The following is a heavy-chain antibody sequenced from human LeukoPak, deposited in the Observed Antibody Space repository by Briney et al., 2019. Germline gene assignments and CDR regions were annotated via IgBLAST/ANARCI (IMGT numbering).Heavy chain of an antibody. Sequence: GGSLRLSCAASGFTFSSYSMNWVRQAPGKGLEWVSSISSSSSYIYYADSVKGRFTISRDNAKNSLYLQMNSLRPDDTAVYYCSRDRLGGLDLWGQGTLVTVSS. CDR3: SRDRLGGLDL. CDR1: GFTFSSYS. V-gene: IGHV3-21*01. CDR2: ISSSSSYI. J-gene: IGHJ5*02. D-gene: IGHD5-12*01.